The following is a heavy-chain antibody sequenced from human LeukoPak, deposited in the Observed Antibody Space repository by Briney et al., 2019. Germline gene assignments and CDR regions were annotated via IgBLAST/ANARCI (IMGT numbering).Heavy chain of an antibody. CDR3: AKGAVAPAME. V-gene: IGHV3-23*01. Sequence: GGSLRLSCAASGFTFTSYGMSWVRQAPGKGLGWVSVISVNGGSTYYADSVKGRFTISRDNSKNTLYLQMNSLTAEDTAVYYCAKGAVAPAMEGGQGILVTVSS. CDR1: GFTFTSYG. CDR2: ISVNGGST. J-gene: IGHJ4*02. D-gene: IGHD5-18*01.